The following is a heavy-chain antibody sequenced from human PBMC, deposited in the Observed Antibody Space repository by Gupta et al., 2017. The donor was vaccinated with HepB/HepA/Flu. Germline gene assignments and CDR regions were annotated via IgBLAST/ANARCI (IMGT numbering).Heavy chain of an antibody. Sequence: VQLVQSGAEVKKPGASVKVSCKASGYTFTSYGISWVRWAPGQGLEWMGWISTYNGNANDAQKLQGGVTMTTNTSASATYLVLRSLRSDDTAVYYCARDDGAAVFDYWGQGTLVTVSS. V-gene: IGHV1-18*01. J-gene: IGHJ4*02. CDR1: GYTFTSYG. CDR2: ISTYNGNA. CDR3: ARDDGAAVFDY. D-gene: IGHD1-26*01.